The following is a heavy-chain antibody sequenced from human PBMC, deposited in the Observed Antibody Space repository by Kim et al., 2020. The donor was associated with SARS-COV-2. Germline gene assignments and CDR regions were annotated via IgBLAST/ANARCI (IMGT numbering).Heavy chain of an antibody. J-gene: IGHJ4*02. CDR3: ANLEGVELGTVEYY. D-gene: IGHD5-18*01. CDR2: VSGSGVTT. V-gene: IGHV3-23*01. Sequence: GGSLRLSCAASGFTFGNYAMSWVRQAPGKGLEWVSSVSGSGVTTFYADSVQGRFTISRDRSKNTVYLRMNSLRAADTAIYYCANLEGVELGTVEYYWGQGAPVTVSS. CDR1: GFTFGNYA.